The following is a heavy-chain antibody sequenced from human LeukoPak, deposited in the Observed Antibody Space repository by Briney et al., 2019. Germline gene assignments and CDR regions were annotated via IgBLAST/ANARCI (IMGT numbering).Heavy chain of an antibody. D-gene: IGHD7-27*01. CDR2: MNEDRSVT. Sequence: GGSLRLSCAVSGFSIRSSWMSWVRQTPGKGLGRVADMNEDRSVTWYADSVKGRFTVSRDNAKNSVDLQMSSLRAEDTAVYYCARDPAWGAIDYWGQGTLVTVSS. CDR1: GFSIRSSW. J-gene: IGHJ4*02. V-gene: IGHV3-7*01. CDR3: ARDPAWGAIDY.